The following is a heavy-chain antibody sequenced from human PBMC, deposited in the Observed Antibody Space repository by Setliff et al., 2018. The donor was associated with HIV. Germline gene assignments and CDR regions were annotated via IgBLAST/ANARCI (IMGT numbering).Heavy chain of an antibody. CDR1: GFTFSNYW. V-gene: IGHV3-7*03. Sequence: LRLSCAASGFTFSNYWMSWVRQAPGKGLEWVANIKEDGSEKYYVDSVKGRFIISRDNAENSLDLQMNSLRAEDTAMYYCARAGHFDWLLPFDYWGQGTLVTVSS. CDR2: IKEDGSEK. CDR3: ARAGHFDWLLPFDY. D-gene: IGHD3-9*01. J-gene: IGHJ4*02.